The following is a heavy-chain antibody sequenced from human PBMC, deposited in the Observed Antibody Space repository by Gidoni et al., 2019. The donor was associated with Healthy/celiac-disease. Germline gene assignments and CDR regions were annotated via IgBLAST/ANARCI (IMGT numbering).Heavy chain of an antibody. J-gene: IGHJ2*01. D-gene: IGHD5-18*01. Sequence: QVQLQESGPGLGKPSETLSLTCTVSGGCISSDYWSWIRPPPGKGLEWIGYIYYRGSTDYHPSRQSRVTISVDTSKNQFSLKLSSVTAADTAVYYCARVPLDTAMDNYWYFDLWGRGTLVTVSS. CDR1: GGCISSDY. CDR2: IYYRGST. CDR3: ARVPLDTAMDNYWYFDL. V-gene: IGHV4-59*01.